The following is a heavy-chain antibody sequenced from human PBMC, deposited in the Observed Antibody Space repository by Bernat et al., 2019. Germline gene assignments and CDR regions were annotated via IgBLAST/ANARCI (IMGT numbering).Heavy chain of an antibody. D-gene: IGHD6-19*01. CDR2: INHSGST. CDR3: VRGSLAVAGVNWFDP. Sequence: QVQLQQWGAGLLKPSETLSLTCAVYGGSFSGYYWSWIRQPPGKGLEWIGEINHSGSTNYNPSLKSRVTISVDTSKNQFSLKLSSVTAADTAVYYCVRGSLAVAGVNWFDPWGQGTLVTVSS. J-gene: IGHJ5*02. CDR1: GGSFSGYY. V-gene: IGHV4-34*01.